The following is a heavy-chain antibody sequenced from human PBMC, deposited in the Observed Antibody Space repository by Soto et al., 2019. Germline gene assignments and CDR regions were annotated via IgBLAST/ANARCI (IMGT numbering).Heavy chain of an antibody. D-gene: IGHD2-15*01. CDR3: ARRSSGRLTTAWAPLDW. V-gene: IGHV3-7*03. CDR1: GFTFTTYW. J-gene: IGHJ4*02. Sequence: EVQLVESGGGLVQPGESLRLSCAASGFTFTTYWMTWVRQAPGKGLEWVANIKQDGSEKFYVCSVRGRFTISRDNAKNSMYLQMNSLRAEDTAVYYCARRSSGRLTTAWAPLDWWGQGTLVTVSS. CDR2: IKQDGSEK.